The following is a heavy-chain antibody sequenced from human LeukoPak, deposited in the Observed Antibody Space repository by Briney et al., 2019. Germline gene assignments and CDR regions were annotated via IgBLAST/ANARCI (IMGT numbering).Heavy chain of an antibody. Sequence: GGSLRLSCAASGFTFSSYWMSWVRQAPGKGLEWVANIKQDGSEKHYVDSVKGRFTISRDNAKNSLYLQMNSLRAEDTALYYCARAPITSPFYFDSWGQGTLVTVSS. CDR2: IKQDGSEK. V-gene: IGHV3-7*03. J-gene: IGHJ4*02. CDR1: GFTFSSYW. CDR3: ARAPITSPFYFDS. D-gene: IGHD2-2*01.